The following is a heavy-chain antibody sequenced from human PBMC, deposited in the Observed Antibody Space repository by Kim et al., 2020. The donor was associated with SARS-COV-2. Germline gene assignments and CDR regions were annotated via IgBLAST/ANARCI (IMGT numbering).Heavy chain of an antibody. CDR1: GFTFSSYS. J-gene: IGHJ4*02. CDR2: ISSSSSTI. V-gene: IGHV3-48*02. CDR3: ARGAIAVAGPYYFDY. D-gene: IGHD6-19*01. Sequence: GGSLRLSCAASGFTFSSYSMNWVRQAPGKGLEWVSYISSSSSTIYYADSVKGRFTISRDNAKNSLYLQMNSLRDEDTAVYYCARGAIAVAGPYYFDYWGQGTLVTVSS.